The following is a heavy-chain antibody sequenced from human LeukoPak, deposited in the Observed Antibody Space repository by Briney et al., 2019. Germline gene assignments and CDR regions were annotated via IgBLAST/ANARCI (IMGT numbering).Heavy chain of an antibody. CDR2: ISGTSSPR. D-gene: IGHD4-17*01. CDR1: GFTFSSYS. V-gene: IGHV3-48*04. Sequence: EGSLRLSCAASGFTFSSYSMNWVRQAPGKGLEWVSYISGTSSPRYYADSVKGRFTITRDNAKNSLYLQMNSLRAEDTAVYYCARDVYGDYAIDYWGQGTLVTVSS. CDR3: ARDVYGDYAIDY. J-gene: IGHJ4*02.